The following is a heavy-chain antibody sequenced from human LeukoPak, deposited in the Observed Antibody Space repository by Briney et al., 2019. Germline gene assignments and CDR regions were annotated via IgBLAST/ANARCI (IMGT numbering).Heavy chain of an antibody. CDR1: GYTFTSYD. Sequence: ASVKVSCKASGYTFTSYDINWVRQATGQGLEWMGWMNPNSGNTGYAQKFQGRVTMTRNTSISTAYMELSSLRSEDTAVYYCAITLDADYSSSSWFDPWGQGTLVTVSS. CDR2: MNPNSGNT. V-gene: IGHV1-8*01. D-gene: IGHD6-6*01. J-gene: IGHJ5*02. CDR3: AITLDADYSSSSWFDP.